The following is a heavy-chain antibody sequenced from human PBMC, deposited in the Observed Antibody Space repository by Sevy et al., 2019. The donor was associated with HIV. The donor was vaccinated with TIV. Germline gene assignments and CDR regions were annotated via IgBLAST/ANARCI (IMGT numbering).Heavy chain of an antibody. D-gene: IGHD1-26*01. Sequence: GGSLRLSCAASGFTFSGSAMHWVRQASGKGLEWVGRIRSKANSYATAYAASVKGRFTISRDDSKNTAYLKMNSLKTEDTAVYYCTRHSMWELLPSYYYYYYMDVWGKGTTVTVSS. CDR2: IRSKANSYAT. CDR3: TRHSMWELLPSYYYYYYMDV. CDR1: GFTFSGSA. V-gene: IGHV3-73*01. J-gene: IGHJ6*03.